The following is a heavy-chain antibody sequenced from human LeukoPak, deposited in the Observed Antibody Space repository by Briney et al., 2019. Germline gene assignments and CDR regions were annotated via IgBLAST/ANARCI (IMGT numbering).Heavy chain of an antibody. V-gene: IGHV4-61*02. Sequence: PSETLSLTCTVSGGSISSGSYYWSWIRQPAGQGLEWIGRIYTSGSTNYNPSLKSPVPISVDTSKNQFSLKLSSVTAADTAVYYCAREGLGSSGWYRYFDLWGRGTLVTVSS. CDR1: GGSISSGSYY. J-gene: IGHJ2*01. CDR3: AREGLGSSGWYRYFDL. CDR2: IYTSGST. D-gene: IGHD6-19*01.